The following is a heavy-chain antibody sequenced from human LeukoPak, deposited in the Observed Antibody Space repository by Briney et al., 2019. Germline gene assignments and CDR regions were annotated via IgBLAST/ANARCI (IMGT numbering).Heavy chain of an antibody. Sequence: GGSLRLSCAASGFTFNNYGMHWVRQAPGKGLEWVAVISYDGRDKHYPDSVKGRFTISRDISTDTLWLQMDSLRTEDTAVYYCAKGPLRGTAAAIDYWGQGTLVTVSS. D-gene: IGHD2-2*01. CDR1: GFTFNNYG. CDR3: AKGPLRGTAAAIDY. J-gene: IGHJ4*02. V-gene: IGHV3-30*18. CDR2: ISYDGRDK.